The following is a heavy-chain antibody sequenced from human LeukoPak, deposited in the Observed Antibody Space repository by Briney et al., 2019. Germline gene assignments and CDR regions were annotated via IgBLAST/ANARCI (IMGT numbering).Heavy chain of an antibody. J-gene: IGHJ3*02. V-gene: IGHV1-2*02. D-gene: IGHD2-15*01. CDR3: ARDCSGADCYSGNAFDI. CDR1: GYTFTDYY. Sequence: ASVKVSCMTSGYTFTDYYMQWVRQAPGQGLEWMGWINPSDGDTKSARKFQGRVTMTRDTSISTAYLELSRLTSDDTAIYYCARDCSGADCYSGNAFDIWSQGTMVTVSS. CDR2: INPSDGDT.